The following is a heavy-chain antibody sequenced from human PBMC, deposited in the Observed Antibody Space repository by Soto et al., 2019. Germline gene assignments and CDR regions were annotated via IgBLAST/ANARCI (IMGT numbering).Heavy chain of an antibody. V-gene: IGHV3-30-3*01. CDR3: ARSIAVAGLDY. CDR2: ISNDGSKR. D-gene: IGHD6-19*01. Sequence: GGSLRLSCATSGFSFSTYAIHWVRQAPGKGLDWVAVISNDGSKRYYAQSVKGRFTISRDNSNNTVDLQMNSLRAEDMALYYCARSIAVAGLDYWGPGTLVTVSS. J-gene: IGHJ4*02. CDR1: GFSFSTYA.